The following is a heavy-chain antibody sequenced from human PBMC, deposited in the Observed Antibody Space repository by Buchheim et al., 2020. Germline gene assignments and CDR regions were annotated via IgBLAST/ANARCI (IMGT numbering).Heavy chain of an antibody. J-gene: IGHJ6*02. CDR3: ARDQYVGGSHQGMDV. D-gene: IGHD3-10*02. CDR2: IKSDGSTI. V-gene: IGHV3-74*01. Sequence: EVQLVESGGGLVQPGGSLRLSCAVSGFTFRSYWMEWVRQAPGEGLVWVSRIKSDGSTINYADSVEGRFTISRDNAKNTLYLQMNRQRAEDTAIYYCARDQYVGGSHQGMDVWGQGTT. CDR1: GFTFRSYW.